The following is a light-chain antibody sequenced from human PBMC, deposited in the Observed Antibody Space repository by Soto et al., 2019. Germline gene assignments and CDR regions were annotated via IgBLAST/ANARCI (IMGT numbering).Light chain of an antibody. J-gene: IGLJ2*01. CDR3: QYYDSSLSRVV. CDR1: SSNIGAGYD. CDR2: GNS. V-gene: IGLV1-40*01. Sequence: QSVLTQPPSVSGAPGQRVTISCTGSSSNIGAGYDVHWYQQLPGTAPKLLIYGNSNRPSGVPDRFSGSKSGTSASLAIAGLHAEDDADYYCQYYDSSLSRVVFGGGTKLTVL.